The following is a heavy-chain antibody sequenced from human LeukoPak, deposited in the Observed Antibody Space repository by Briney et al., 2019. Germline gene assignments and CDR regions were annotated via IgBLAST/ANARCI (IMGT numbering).Heavy chain of an antibody. CDR2: IYSGGST. CDR3: ARGRIS. V-gene: IGHV3-53*01. J-gene: IGHJ5*02. Sequence: PGGSLRLSCAASGFTFRDAAMTWVRQAPGKGLEWVSVIYSGGSTYYADSVKGRFTISRDNSKNTLYLQMNSLRAEDTAVYYCARGRISWGQGTLVTVSS. D-gene: IGHD3-10*01. CDR1: GFTFRDAA.